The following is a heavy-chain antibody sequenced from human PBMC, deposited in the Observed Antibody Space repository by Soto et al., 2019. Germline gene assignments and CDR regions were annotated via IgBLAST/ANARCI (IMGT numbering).Heavy chain of an antibody. Sequence: SETLSLTCAVAGGSVSSGGDSWSWIRQPPGKGLEWIGYIYHSGSTYYNPSLKSRVTISVDTSKNQFSLKLSSVTAADTAVYYCARAPRGNYGYPSYFDYWGQGTLFTVSS. CDR1: GGSVSSGGDS. CDR3: ARAPRGNYGYPSYFDY. J-gene: IGHJ4*02. D-gene: IGHD3-10*01. V-gene: IGHV4-30-2*01. CDR2: IYHSGST.